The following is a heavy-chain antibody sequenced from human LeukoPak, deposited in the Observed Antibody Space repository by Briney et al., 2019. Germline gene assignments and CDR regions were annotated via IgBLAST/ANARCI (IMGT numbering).Heavy chain of an antibody. Sequence: PGRSLRLSCAASGFIFSNYGMHWVRQAPGRGLEWVAMLWYDGSNKYYADSVKGRFTISRDNSKNTPFLQMNSLRAEDTAVYYCARGGGAMAGTFDYWGQGTLVTVSS. CDR1: GFIFSNYG. V-gene: IGHV3-33*01. J-gene: IGHJ4*02. D-gene: IGHD6-19*01. CDR3: ARGGGAMAGTFDY. CDR2: LWYDGSNK.